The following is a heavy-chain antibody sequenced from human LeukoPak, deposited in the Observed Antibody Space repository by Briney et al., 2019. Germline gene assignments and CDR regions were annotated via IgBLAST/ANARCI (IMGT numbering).Heavy chain of an antibody. CDR3: ARDPRCSGGSCYAADAFDI. J-gene: IGHJ3*02. Sequence: SETLSLTCTVSGGSISRYYWSWIRQPPGKRLEWIGYIYYIWSNHHHPSLQTRVTQSVDTYKKQFSLTLSSVTAADTAVYYCARDPRCSGGSCYAADAFDIWGQGTMVTVSS. D-gene: IGHD2-15*01. CDR2: IYYIWSN. CDR1: GGSISRYY. V-gene: IGHV4-59*01.